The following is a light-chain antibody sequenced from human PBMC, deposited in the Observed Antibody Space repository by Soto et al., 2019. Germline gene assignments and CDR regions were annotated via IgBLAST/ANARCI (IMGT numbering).Light chain of an antibody. CDR3: AAWYDSLSGHVV. CDR1: PSNIGSNT. J-gene: IGLJ2*01. CDR2: GDD. Sequence: QSVLTQPPSASGTPGQRVTISCSGSPSNIGSNTVSWYQQHSGSSTRVIMYGDDRRPSGVPFRVSGSKSVTSASLAISVLQSEDESIFYYAAWYDSLSGHVVFGGGTKLTVL. V-gene: IGLV1-44*01.